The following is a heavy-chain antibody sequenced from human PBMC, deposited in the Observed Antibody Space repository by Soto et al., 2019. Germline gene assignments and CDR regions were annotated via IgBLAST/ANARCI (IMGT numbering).Heavy chain of an antibody. CDR3: TGVFRGYRDY. Sequence: GGSLRLSCVASGFTFSDYYMNWIRQAPGKGLEWISYISSTGTTIYYADSVKGRFTISRDNAKNSLYLQMNSLRAEDTALYYCTGVFRGYRDYWGQGSLVTVS. D-gene: IGHD3-22*01. CDR2: ISSTGTTI. CDR1: GFTFSDYY. J-gene: IGHJ4*02. V-gene: IGHV3-11*01.